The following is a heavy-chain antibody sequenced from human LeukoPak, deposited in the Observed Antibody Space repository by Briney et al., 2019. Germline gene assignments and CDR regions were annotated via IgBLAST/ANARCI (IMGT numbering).Heavy chain of an antibody. CDR1: GYTFTGYY. Sequence: ASVKVSCKASGYTFTGYYMHWVRQAPGQGLEWMGWINPNSGGTNYAQKFQGRVTMTRDTSISTAYMELSRLRSDDTAVYYCARDRDSYYDYVWGSYPGFDPWGQGTLVTVSS. J-gene: IGHJ5*02. CDR2: INPNSGGT. V-gene: IGHV1-2*02. CDR3: ARDRDSYYDYVWGSYPGFDP. D-gene: IGHD3-16*02.